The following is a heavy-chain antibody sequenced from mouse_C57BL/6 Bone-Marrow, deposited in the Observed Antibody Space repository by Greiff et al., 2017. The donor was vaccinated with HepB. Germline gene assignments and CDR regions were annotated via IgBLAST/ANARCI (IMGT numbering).Heavy chain of an antibody. J-gene: IGHJ4*01. CDR3: TTADDGYYMDY. V-gene: IGHV14-4*01. D-gene: IGHD2-3*01. Sequence: VQLQQSGAELVRPGASVKLSCTASGFNIKDDYMHWVKQRPEQGLEWIGGIDPENGDTEYASKFQGKATITADTPSNTAYLQLSSLTSEDTAVYYCTTADDGYYMDYWGQGTSVTVSS. CDR2: IDPENGDT. CDR1: GFNIKDDY.